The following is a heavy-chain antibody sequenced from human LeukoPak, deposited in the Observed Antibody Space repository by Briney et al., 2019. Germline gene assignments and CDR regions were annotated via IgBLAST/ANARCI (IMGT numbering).Heavy chain of an antibody. J-gene: IGHJ4*02. CDR2: IYYSGGN. CDR1: GGSISSSGYY. CDR3: ARGPYYFDS. Sequence: SETLSLTCTVSGGSISSSGYYWCCIRQPPGKGLEWIGSIYYSGGNYYNPSLNSRVTISVDTSKNQFSLRLSSVTAADTAVYYCARGPYYFDSWGPGTLVTVSS. V-gene: IGHV4-39*07.